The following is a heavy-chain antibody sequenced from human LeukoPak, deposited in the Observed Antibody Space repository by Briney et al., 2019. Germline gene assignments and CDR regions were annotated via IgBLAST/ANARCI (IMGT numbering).Heavy chain of an antibody. CDR2: IYYSGST. Sequence: SETLSLTCSVSGGSISSSSYYWGWIRQPPGKGLEWIGSIYYSGSTYYNPSLKSRVTISVDTSKNQFSLKLSSVTAADTAVYYCARDRKVTHDYWGQGTLVTVSS. V-gene: IGHV4-39*07. J-gene: IGHJ4*02. CDR1: GGSISSSSYY. D-gene: IGHD4-23*01. CDR3: ARDRKVTHDY.